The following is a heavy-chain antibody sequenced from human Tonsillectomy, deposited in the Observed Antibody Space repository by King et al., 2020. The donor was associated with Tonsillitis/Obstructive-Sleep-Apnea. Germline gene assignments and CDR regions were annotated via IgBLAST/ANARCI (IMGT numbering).Heavy chain of an antibody. Sequence: QLQESGPGLVKPSETLSLTCTVSGGSFSSYYWSWIRQPPRKGLEWIGCMYYSGSTNYNPSLTSRATISVETSKNQFSLKLSSAMAADTAVYYRARGGDYGGNFDIWGQGTMVTVSS. J-gene: IGHJ3*02. CDR1: GGSFSSYY. CDR3: ARGGDYGGNFDI. D-gene: IGHD4-23*01. CDR2: MYYSGST. V-gene: IGHV4-59*01.